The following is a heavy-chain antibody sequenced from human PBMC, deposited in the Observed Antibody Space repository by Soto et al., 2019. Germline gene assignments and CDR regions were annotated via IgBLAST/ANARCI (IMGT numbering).Heavy chain of an antibody. V-gene: IGHV3-48*01. CDR1: GFTFSSYS. CDR3: ARAARPYMDV. D-gene: IGHD6-6*01. Sequence: TGRSLRLSCAASGFTFSSYSMNWVRQAPGKGLEWVSYISSSSSTIYYADSVKGRFTISRDNAKNSLYLQMNSLRAEDTAVYYCARAARPYMDVWGKGTTVTVSS. CDR2: ISSSSSTI. J-gene: IGHJ6*03.